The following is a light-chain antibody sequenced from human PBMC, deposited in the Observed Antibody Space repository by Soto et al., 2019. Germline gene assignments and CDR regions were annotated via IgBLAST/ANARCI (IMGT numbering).Light chain of an antibody. Sequence: EILLTQSPGTLSLSPGQRATLSCRASQSVTSTYIAWYQQKPGQAPRLLIYGASVRATGIPDRFSGSGAGTDFTLTISRLEAEDFAVYYCQQYGNSLTFGGGTKVEIK. V-gene: IGKV3-20*01. CDR3: QQYGNSLT. J-gene: IGKJ4*01. CDR2: GAS. CDR1: QSVTSTY.